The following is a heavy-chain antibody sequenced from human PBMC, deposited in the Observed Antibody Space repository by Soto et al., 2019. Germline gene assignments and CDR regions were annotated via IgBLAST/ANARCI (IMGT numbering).Heavy chain of an antibody. CDR2: IYSTGGT. Sequence: QVRLQESGPGLVKPWETLSLICSVSGGSMMNTYYWNWIRQPAGKGLEWIGRIYSTGGTNYNPSLEGRIAMSRDTSKRPFSLKLNSVAAADTAVYFCARGAVTGVDYGMDVWGRGATVIVSS. D-gene: IGHD6-19*01. CDR3: ARGAVTGVDYGMDV. CDR1: GGSMMNTYY. V-gene: IGHV4-4*07. J-gene: IGHJ6*02.